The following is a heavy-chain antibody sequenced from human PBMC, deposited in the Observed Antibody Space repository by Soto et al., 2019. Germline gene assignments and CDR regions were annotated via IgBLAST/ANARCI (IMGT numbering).Heavy chain of an antibody. Sequence: SETLSLTCTVSGDSISSHEYYWSWIRQSPGKGLEWIGYIYYTATTDYNPSLKSRVTISVDTSKNQFSLKLNSVTPEDTAVYYCARVPNPFRLKIGYEDAYDFWGQGTMVTVS. CDR3: ARVPNPFRLKIGYEDAYDF. CDR2: IYYTATT. D-gene: IGHD5-12*01. V-gene: IGHV4-30-4*01. CDR1: GDSISSHEYY. J-gene: IGHJ3*01.